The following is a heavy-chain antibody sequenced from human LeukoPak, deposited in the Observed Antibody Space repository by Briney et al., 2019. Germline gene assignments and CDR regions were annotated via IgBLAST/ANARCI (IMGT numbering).Heavy chain of an antibody. CDR1: GFTFSNYG. V-gene: IGHV3-33*01. CDR2: IWYDGSNK. CDR3: ARDLRGHSSGWYDY. J-gene: IGHJ4*02. D-gene: IGHD6-19*01. Sequence: GRSLRLSCAVSGFTFSNYGMHWVRQAPGEGLEWLAFIWYDGSNKYYADSVKGRFTISRDNSKNMVYLQMNSLRAEDTAVYYCARDLRGHSSGWYDYWGQGTLVTVSS.